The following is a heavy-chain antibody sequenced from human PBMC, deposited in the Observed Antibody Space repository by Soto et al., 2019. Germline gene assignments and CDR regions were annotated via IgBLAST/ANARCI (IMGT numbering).Heavy chain of an antibody. J-gene: IGHJ6*02. Sequence: QVQLVQSGAEVKKPGSSVKVSCKASGGTFSSYAISWVRQAPGQGLEWMGGIIPIFGTPNYAQKFQGRVTITADESTSTAYMELSSLRSDDTAVYYCARAGMWRGKYYYYYGMDVWGQGTTVTVSS. CDR2: IIPIFGTP. CDR1: GGTFSSYA. D-gene: IGHD2-21*01. CDR3: ARAGMWRGKYYYYYGMDV. V-gene: IGHV1-69*01.